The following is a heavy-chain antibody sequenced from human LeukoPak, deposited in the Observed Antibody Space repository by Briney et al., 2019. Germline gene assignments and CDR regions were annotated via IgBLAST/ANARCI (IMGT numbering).Heavy chain of an antibody. CDR1: GGSISSSSYY. J-gene: IGHJ4*02. CDR2: IYYSGST. D-gene: IGHD6-13*01. V-gene: IGHV4-39*07. CDR3: ARLSRSSSWYSDY. Sequence: SETLSLTCTVSGGSISSSSYYWGWIRQPPGKGLEWIGSIYYSGSTYYNPSLKSRVTISVGTSKNQFSLKLSSVTAADTAVYYCARLSRSSSWYSDYWGQGTLVTVSS.